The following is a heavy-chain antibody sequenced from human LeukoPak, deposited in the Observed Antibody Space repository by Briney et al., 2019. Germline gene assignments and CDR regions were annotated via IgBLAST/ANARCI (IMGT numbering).Heavy chain of an antibody. CDR3: ARGDKQLVFNRNKGGFDP. V-gene: IGHV3-74*01. CDR1: GFTFSSYW. J-gene: IGHJ5*02. Sequence: GRSLRLSCAASGFTFSSYWMHWVRQAPGKGLVWVSRINSDGSSTSYADSVKGRFTISRDNSKNTLYLQMNSLRTEDTAVYYCARGDKQLVFNRNKGGFDPWGQGTLVTVSS. D-gene: IGHD6-13*01. CDR2: INSDGSST.